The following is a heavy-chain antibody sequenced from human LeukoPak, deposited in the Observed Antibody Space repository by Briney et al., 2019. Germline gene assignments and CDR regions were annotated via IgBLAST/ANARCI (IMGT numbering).Heavy chain of an antibody. CDR2: ICYAGRT. D-gene: IGHD3-22*01. Sequence: SETLSLTCTVSGGSINYNYWSWVRQPPGKGLEWIGYICYAGRTNYNPSLRSRVTVSLDTSKTQFSLKLRSVTAPDTAVYYCARHMNYDTDGYQAAFDIWGRGTMVTVSS. CDR3: ARHMNYDTDGYQAAFDI. V-gene: IGHV4-59*08. CDR1: GGSINYNY. J-gene: IGHJ3*02.